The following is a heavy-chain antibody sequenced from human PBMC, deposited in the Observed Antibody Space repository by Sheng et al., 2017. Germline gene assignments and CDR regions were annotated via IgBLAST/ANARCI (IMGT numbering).Heavy chain of an antibody. CDR2: IYHSGST. Sequence: QVQLQESGPGLVKPSETLSLTCAVSGYSISSGYYWGWIRQPPGKGLEWIGSIYHSGSTYYNPSLKSRVTISVDTSKNQFSLKLSSVTAADTAVYYCAREHIVVVIAIPGAFDIWGQGDNGHR. CDR3: AREHIVVVIAIPGAFDI. D-gene: IGHD2-21*01. CDR1: GYSISSGYY. V-gene: IGHV4-38-2*02. J-gene: IGHJ3*02.